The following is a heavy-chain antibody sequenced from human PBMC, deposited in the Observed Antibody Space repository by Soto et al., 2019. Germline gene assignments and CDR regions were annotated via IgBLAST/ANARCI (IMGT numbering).Heavy chain of an antibody. Sequence: ASVKVSCKASGYTFTSYGISCVRQAPGQRLEWMGWINACNGNTKYSQKFQGRVTITRDTSASTAYMELSSLRSEDTAVYYCARGPGGPDGPGEYWGQGTLVTVSS. D-gene: IGHD3-10*01. J-gene: IGHJ4*02. CDR3: ARGPGGPDGPGEY. V-gene: IGHV1-3*01. CDR2: INACNGNT. CDR1: GYTFTSYG.